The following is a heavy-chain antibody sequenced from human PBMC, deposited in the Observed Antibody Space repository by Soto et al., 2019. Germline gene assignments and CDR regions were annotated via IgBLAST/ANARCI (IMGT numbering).Heavy chain of an antibody. CDR3: AREGRWSTVY. J-gene: IGHJ4*02. Sequence: QVQLQQWGAGLLKPSETLSLTCAVYGGSFSGYYWSWIRQPPGKGLEWIGEINHSGSTNYNPSLKSRVTISVDTSKNQFSLKLSSVTAADTAVYYCAREGRWSTVYWGQGTQVTVSS. D-gene: IGHD2-8*01. V-gene: IGHV4-34*01. CDR1: GGSFSGYY. CDR2: INHSGST.